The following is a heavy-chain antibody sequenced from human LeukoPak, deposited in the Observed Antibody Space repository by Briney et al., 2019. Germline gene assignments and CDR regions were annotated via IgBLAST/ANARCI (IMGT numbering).Heavy chain of an antibody. CDR2: ISAYNGNT. D-gene: IGHD6-19*01. CDR3: ARAGPTLIAVAGHVFDP. J-gene: IGHJ5*02. CDR1: GYTFTSYG. Sequence: ASVKVSCKASGYTFTSYGISWVRQAPGQGLEWMGWISAYNGNTNYAQKFQGRVTMTTDTSTSTAYMELRSLRSDDTAVYYCARAGPTLIAVAGHVFDPWGQGTLVTVSS. V-gene: IGHV1-18*01.